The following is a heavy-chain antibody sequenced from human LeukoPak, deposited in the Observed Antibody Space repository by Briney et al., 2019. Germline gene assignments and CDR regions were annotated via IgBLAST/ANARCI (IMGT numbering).Heavy chain of an antibody. CDR2: MNPDSGNT. D-gene: IGHD6-6*01. V-gene: IGHV1-8*01. CDR1: GYTFTSYD. J-gene: IGHJ4*02. CDR3: ARGQGYSNSHHDY. Sequence: ASVKVSCKASGYTFTSYDINWVRQATGQGLEWMGWMNPDSGNTGYAQKFQRRVTMTRDTSISTAYMELSSLRSEDTAVYYCARGQGYSNSHHDYWGQGTLVTVSS.